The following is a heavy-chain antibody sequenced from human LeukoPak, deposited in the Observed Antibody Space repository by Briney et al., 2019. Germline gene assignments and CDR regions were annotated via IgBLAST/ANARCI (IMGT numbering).Heavy chain of an antibody. D-gene: IGHD2-15*01. Sequence: GGSLRLSCAASGFTFSSYEMNWVRQAPGKGLEWVSYISSSGSTIYYADSVKGRFTISRDNAKNSLYLQMNSLRAEDTAVYYCARVVGMVAGVLDYWGQGTLVTVSS. CDR3: ARVVGMVAGVLDY. J-gene: IGHJ4*02. CDR1: GFTFSSYE. V-gene: IGHV3-48*03. CDR2: ISSSGSTI.